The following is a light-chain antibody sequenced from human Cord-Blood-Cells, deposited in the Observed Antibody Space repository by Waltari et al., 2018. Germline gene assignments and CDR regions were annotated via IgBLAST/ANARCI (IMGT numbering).Light chain of an antibody. J-gene: IGLJ3*02. Sequence: QSVLTQPPSVSGAPGQRVTISCTGSSPNIGAGYDVHWYQQLPGTAPQPLIYGNSNRPSGVPDRFSGSKSGTSASLAITGLQAEDEADYYCQSYDSILSGSVFGGGTKLTVL. V-gene: IGLV1-40*01. CDR2: GNS. CDR3: QSYDSILSGSV. CDR1: SPNIGAGYD.